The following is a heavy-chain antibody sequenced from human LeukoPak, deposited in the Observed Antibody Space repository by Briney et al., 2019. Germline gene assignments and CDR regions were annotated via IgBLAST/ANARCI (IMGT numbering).Heavy chain of an antibody. J-gene: IGHJ5*02. V-gene: IGHV3-30-3*01. D-gene: IGHD3-10*01. CDR2: ISYDGSNK. Sequence: PGRSLRLSCAASGFTFSSYAMHWVRQAPGKGLEWVAVISYDGSNKYYADSVKGRFTISRDNSKNTLYLQMNSLRAEDTAVYYCARDRPNRITMVRGVTWFDPWGQGTLVTVSS. CDR1: GFTFSSYA. CDR3: ARDRPNRITMVRGVTWFDP.